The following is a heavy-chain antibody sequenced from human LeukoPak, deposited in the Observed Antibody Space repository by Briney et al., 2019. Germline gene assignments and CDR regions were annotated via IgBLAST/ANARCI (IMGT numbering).Heavy chain of an antibody. CDR3: AKCRDGYNIFDY. CDR2: ISSSSSYI. D-gene: IGHD5-12*01. CDR1: GFTFSSYS. Sequence: GGSLRLSCAASGFTFSSYSMNWVRQAPGKGLEWVSSISSSSSYIYYADSVKGRFTISRDNPKNTLYLQMNSLRAEDTAVYYCAKCRDGYNIFDYWGQGTLVTVSS. V-gene: IGHV3-21*04. J-gene: IGHJ4*02.